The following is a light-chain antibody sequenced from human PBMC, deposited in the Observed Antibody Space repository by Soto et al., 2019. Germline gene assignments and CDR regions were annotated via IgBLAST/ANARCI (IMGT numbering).Light chain of an antibody. CDR3: QQYNNWPET. Sequence: EIVMTQSPATLSVSPGERATLSCRASQSISNKLAWCQQKPGQAPRLLISDASTRATGTPARFSGSGSGTDFTLTISSLQSEDFAFYYCQQYNNWPETFGKGTKVDIK. J-gene: IGKJ1*01. V-gene: IGKV3-15*01. CDR1: QSISNK. CDR2: DAS.